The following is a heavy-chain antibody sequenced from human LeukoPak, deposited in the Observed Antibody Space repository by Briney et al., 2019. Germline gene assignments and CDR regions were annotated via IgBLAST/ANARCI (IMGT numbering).Heavy chain of an antibody. D-gene: IGHD3-22*01. CDR3: ARARMIAEMDYYYYMDV. J-gene: IGHJ6*03. V-gene: IGHV3-21*01. CDR2: ISSSSSYI. Sequence: PGGSLRLSCAASGFTFSSYSMNWVRQAPGKVLEWVSSISSSSSYIYYADSVKGRFTISRDNAKNSLYLQMNSLRAEDTAVYYCARARMIAEMDYYYYMDVWGKGTTVTVSS. CDR1: GFTFSSYS.